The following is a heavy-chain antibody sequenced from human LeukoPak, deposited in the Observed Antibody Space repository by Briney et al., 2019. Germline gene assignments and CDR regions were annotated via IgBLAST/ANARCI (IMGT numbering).Heavy chain of an antibody. D-gene: IGHD3-22*01. Sequence: GGSLRLSCAASGFTFSNYWMSWVRQAPGKGLEWVANIKQDGSEKYYVDSVKGRFTISRDNAKKSLYLQMNSLRAEDTAVYYCASYNYYDSSNYPGFWGQGTLVTVSS. V-gene: IGHV3-7*01. CDR3: ASYNYYDSSNYPGF. CDR2: IKQDGSEK. CDR1: GFTFSNYW. J-gene: IGHJ4*02.